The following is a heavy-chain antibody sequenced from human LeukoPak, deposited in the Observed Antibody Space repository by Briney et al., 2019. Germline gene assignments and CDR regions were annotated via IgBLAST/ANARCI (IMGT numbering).Heavy chain of an antibody. J-gene: IGHJ3*02. CDR3: AKRARDGYNYYAFDI. Sequence: GGSLRLSCAASGFTFSSYPMSWVRQAPGKGLEWVSVISDSGGSTHYADSVKGRFTISRDNSKNTLYLQMNSLRVEDTAVYYCAKRARDGYNYYAFDIWGQGTMVTVSS. CDR2: ISDSGGST. V-gene: IGHV3-23*01. CDR1: GFTFSSYP. D-gene: IGHD5-24*01.